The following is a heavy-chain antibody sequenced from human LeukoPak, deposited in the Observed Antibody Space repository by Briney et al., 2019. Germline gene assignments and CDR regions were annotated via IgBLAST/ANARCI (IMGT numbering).Heavy chain of an antibody. CDR2: IYSGGST. CDR3: ARANYYDSGGYLPVVYPSDY. V-gene: IGHV3-53*01. J-gene: IGHJ4*02. Sequence: GSLRLSCAASGFTVSSNYMSWVRQAPGKGLEWVSVIYSGGSTYYADSVKGRFTISRDNSKNTLYLQMNSLRAEDTAVYYCARANYYDSGGYLPVVYPSDYWGQGTLVTVSS. D-gene: IGHD3-22*01. CDR1: GFTVSSNY.